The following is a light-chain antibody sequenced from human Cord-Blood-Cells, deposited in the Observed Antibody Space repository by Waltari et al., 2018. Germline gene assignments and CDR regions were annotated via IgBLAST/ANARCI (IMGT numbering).Light chain of an antibody. CDR2: AAS. CDR3: QQSYSTPCT. J-gene: IGKJ3*01. CDR1: QSISSY. V-gene: IGKV1-39*01. Sequence: DIQMTQSPSSLSASVGDRVTITCRASQSISSYLNWYQQKPGKAPKLLIYAASSLQSGVPSRVSRSGSGTDFTLTISSLQPEDFATYYCQQSYSTPCTFGPGTKVNIK.